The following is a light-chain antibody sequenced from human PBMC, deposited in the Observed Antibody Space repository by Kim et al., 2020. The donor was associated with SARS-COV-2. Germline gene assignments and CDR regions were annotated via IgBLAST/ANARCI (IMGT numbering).Light chain of an antibody. CDR2: AAT. V-gene: IGKV1-39*01. Sequence: ASVGDRVTITCRASQSISNSLNWYHQKPGKAPKLLISAATSLQSGVPSRFSGSGSGTDFTLIISSLQPEDFATYFCQQSYDSPLTFGGGTKVDIK. J-gene: IGKJ4*01. CDR3: QQSYDSPLT. CDR1: QSISNS.